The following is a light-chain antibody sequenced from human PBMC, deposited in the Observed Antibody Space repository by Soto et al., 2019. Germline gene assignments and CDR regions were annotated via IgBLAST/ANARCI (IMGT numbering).Light chain of an antibody. V-gene: IGKV1-5*01. CDR2: DAS. CDR3: QQYKSYSPIT. CDR1: QSISGW. Sequence: DIQMTQSPPTLSASVGDRVTITCRASQSISGWLAWYQQKPGKAPKLLIYDASNLQSGVPSRFSGSVSGTEFTPTISSLQPDDFATYYGQQYKSYSPITFGQGTRVEIK. J-gene: IGKJ5*01.